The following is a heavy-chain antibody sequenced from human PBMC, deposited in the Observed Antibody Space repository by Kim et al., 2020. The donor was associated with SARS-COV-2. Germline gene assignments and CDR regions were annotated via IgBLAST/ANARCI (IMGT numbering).Heavy chain of an antibody. CDR1: GFTFSSYG. CDR2: IWYDGSNK. V-gene: IGHV3-33*06. J-gene: IGHJ6*02. CDR3: AKDLGKWSDYYYGMGV. Sequence: GGSLRLSCAASGFTFSSYGMHWVRQAPGKGLEWVAAIWYDGSNKYYADSVKGRFTISRDNSKNTLYLQMNSLRAEDTAVYYCAKDLGKWSDYYYGMGVWGQGTTVTVSS. D-gene: IGHD2-15*01.